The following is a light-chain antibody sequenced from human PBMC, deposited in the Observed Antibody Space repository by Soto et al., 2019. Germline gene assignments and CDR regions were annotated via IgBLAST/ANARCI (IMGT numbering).Light chain of an antibody. CDR1: QSVSSSY. CDR3: LQYNKWPRT. J-gene: IGKJ1*01. CDR2: GAS. V-gene: IGKV3-15*01. Sequence: DIVLTQSPGTLSLSPGERATLSCRASQSVSSSYLAWFQQKPGQAPRLVIYGASSRAAGIPARFSGSGSGTEFTLTMSSLQSEDFAIYYCLQYNKWPRTFGQGTKVDIK.